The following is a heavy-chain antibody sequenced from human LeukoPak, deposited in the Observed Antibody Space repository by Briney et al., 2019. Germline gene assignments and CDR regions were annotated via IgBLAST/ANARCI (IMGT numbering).Heavy chain of an antibody. Sequence: SETLSLTCTVSGASISGSGYYWGWIRQPPGKGLEWIGNIYDSGSTYYNASLQSRVTISIDTSKNQFSLRLSSVTAADTAMYYCAKSGGYGLIDYWGQGTPVTVSS. D-gene: IGHD1-26*01. CDR2: IYDSGST. J-gene: IGHJ4*02. CDR3: AKSGGYGLIDY. CDR1: GASISGSGYY. V-gene: IGHV4-39*01.